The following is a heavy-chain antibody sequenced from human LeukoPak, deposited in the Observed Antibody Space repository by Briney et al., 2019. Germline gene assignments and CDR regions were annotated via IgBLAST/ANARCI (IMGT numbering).Heavy chain of an antibody. J-gene: IGHJ5*02. CDR3: ASPSPGFDP. V-gene: IGHV4-59*02. CDR2: IHYTGTT. Sequence: PSETLSLTCTVSGGSVNSYYWTWIRQPPGKGLEWMGYIHYTGTTNYNPSLRSRVTMSVDTSKNQFSLKLSSVTAADTAVYYCASPSPGFDPWGQGTLVTVSS. CDR1: GGSVNSYY.